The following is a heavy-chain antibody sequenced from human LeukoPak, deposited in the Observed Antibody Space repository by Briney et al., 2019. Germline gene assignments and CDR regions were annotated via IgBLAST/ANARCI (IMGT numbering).Heavy chain of an antibody. D-gene: IGHD6-13*01. CDR2: IYYSGST. Sequence: SETLSLTCTVSGGSISSYYWSWIRQPPGKGLEWIGYIYYSGSTNYNPSLKSRVTISVDTSKNQFSLKLSSVTAADTAVYYCARGHVGSSSWYDSAEYFQHWGQGTLVTASS. CDR1: GGSISSYY. J-gene: IGHJ1*01. V-gene: IGHV4-59*01. CDR3: ARGHVGSSSWYDSAEYFQH.